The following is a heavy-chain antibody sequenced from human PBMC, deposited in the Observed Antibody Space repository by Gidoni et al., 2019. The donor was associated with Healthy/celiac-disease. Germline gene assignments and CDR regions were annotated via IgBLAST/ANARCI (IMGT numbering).Heavy chain of an antibody. CDR1: GGSISSYY. Sequence: QVQLQESGPGLVKPSETLSLTCTVSGGSISSYYWSWIRQPPGKGLEWIGYIYYSGSTNYNPSLKSRVTISVETSKNQFSLKLSSVTAADTAVYYCARAAWGVRGVIMDYWGQGTLVTVSS. D-gene: IGHD3-10*01. CDR2: IYYSGST. J-gene: IGHJ4*02. V-gene: IGHV4-59*01. CDR3: ARAAWGVRGVIMDY.